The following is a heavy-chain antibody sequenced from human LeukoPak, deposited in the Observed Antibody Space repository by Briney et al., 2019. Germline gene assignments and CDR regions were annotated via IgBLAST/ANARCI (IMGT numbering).Heavy chain of an antibody. V-gene: IGHV1-46*01. CDR1: GYTCTSYY. CDR3: ARDAHIAVADDWFDP. Sequence: ASVKVSCKASGYTCTSYYMHWVRQAPGQGLEWMGIINPSGGSTSYAQKFQGRVTMTRDTSTSTVYMELSSLRSEDTAVYYCARDAHIAVADDWFDPWGQGTLVTVSS. D-gene: IGHD6-19*01. J-gene: IGHJ5*02. CDR2: INPSGGST.